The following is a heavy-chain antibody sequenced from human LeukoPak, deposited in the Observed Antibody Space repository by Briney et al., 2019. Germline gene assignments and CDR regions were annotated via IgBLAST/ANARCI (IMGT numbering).Heavy chain of an antibody. CDR2: FYSGCPT. D-gene: IGHD1-26*01. J-gene: IGHJ6*02. V-gene: IGHV3-66*02. Sequence: GGSLRLSCAASGFSVSNSYMNWVRQAPGKGLEWVLVFYSGCPTYYAASVKGRSTISRDKSKSTLYLQMNSLTPEDTAVYYCARRIQVSWGMDGWGQGTTVTASS. CDR1: GFSVSNSY. CDR3: ARRIQVSWGMDG.